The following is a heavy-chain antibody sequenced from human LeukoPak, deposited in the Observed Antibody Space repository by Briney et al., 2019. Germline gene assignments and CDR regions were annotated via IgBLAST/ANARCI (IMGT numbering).Heavy chain of an antibody. V-gene: IGHV3-48*02. CDR3: ARGAYSGRSSYFDY. D-gene: IGHD3-10*01. Sequence: GGSLRLSCAASGFTFSSYSIYWVRQAPGKGLEWISYISSSSVIDYADSVKGRCTVSRDNTNTSLFLKMNRMRDEATAVYYCARGAYSGRSSYFDYWGQGTLVTVSS. CDR2: ISSSSVI. J-gene: IGHJ4*02. CDR1: GFTFSSYS.